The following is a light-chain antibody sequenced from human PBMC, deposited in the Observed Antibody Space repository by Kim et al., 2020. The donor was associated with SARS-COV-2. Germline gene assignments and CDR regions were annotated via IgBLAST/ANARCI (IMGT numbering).Light chain of an antibody. CDR2: DGS. J-gene: IGKJ1*01. V-gene: IGKV1-5*01. Sequence: STLSASVGDRVTLTRRASQSVSRWLAWYQQKPGKAPKLLIYDGSNWQSGVPSRFSGSGSGTEFTLTISSLQPDDFAIYYCQHRQTFGQGTKVEIK. CDR1: QSVSRW. CDR3: QHRQT.